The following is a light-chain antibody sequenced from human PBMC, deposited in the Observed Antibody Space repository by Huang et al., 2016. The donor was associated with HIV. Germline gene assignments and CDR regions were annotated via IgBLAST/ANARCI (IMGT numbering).Light chain of an antibody. CDR3: QHYNDWPPWT. J-gene: IGKJ1*01. CDR2: GAA. CDR1: QSVNSN. V-gene: IGKV3-15*01. Sequence: EIVMTQSPATLSVSPGERATLSCRASQSVNSNFAWYQQKPGPAPRLFIYGAATRATGIPARFSGSGSGTEFTLTISSLQSEDCAVYYCQHYNDWPPWTFGQGTKVEIK.